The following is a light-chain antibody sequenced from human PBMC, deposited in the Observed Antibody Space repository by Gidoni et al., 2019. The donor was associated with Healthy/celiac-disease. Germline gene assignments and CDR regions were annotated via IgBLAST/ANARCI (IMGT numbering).Light chain of an antibody. Sequence: DIVMTPSPDSLAVSLGERATINCKSSQSVLYSSNNKNYLAWYQQKPGQPPKRLIYWASTREAGVPDRFSGSGSGTDFTLTISSLQAEDVAVYYCQQYYSTPYTFGQGTKLEIK. CDR1: QSVLYSSNNKNY. CDR3: QQYYSTPYT. CDR2: WAS. V-gene: IGKV4-1*01. J-gene: IGKJ2*01.